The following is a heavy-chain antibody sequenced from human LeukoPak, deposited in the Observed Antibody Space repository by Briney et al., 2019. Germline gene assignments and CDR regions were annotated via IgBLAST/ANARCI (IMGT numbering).Heavy chain of an antibody. CDR1: GFPFSSYN. CDR3: ARDLPYYYYDSSGYPPAFDY. V-gene: IGHV3-21*01. J-gene: IGHJ4*02. CDR2: ISSSRIYI. D-gene: IGHD3-22*01. Sequence: PGGSLRLSCAASGFPFSSYNMNWVRQAPGTGLEWVSSISSSRIYIYYADSVKGRFTISRDNAKISLYLQMNSLRAEDTAVYYCARDLPYYYYDSSGYPPAFDYWGQGTLVTVSS.